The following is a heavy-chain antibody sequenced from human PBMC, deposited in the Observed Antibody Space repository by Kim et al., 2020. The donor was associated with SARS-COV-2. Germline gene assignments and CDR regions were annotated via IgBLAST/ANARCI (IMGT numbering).Heavy chain of an antibody. CDR2: INPSGGST. D-gene: IGHD3-16*02. J-gene: IGHJ4*02. CDR1: GYTFTSYY. V-gene: IGHV1-46*01. Sequence: ASVKVSCKASGYTFTSYYMHWVRQAPGQGLEWMGIINPSGGSTSYAQKFQGRVTMTRDTSTSTVYMELSSLRSEDTAVYYCARDPLVWGSYRYIDYWGQGTLVTVSS. CDR3: ARDPLVWGSYRYIDY.